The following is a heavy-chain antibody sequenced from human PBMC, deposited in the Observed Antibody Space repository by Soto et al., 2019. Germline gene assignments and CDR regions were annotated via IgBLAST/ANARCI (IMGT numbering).Heavy chain of an antibody. D-gene: IGHD3-10*01. J-gene: IGHJ5*02. Sequence: QVQLVQSGAEVKKTGASVKVSCKASGYTFTTSGISWVRQAPGQGLEWMGWISDHNGNTNYAQKLQGRITMTTDTSTSTAYMELRSLRSDDTGVYYCARDPTRLDTVREVIMVGWFDPWGQGTLVTVSS. CDR3: ARDPTRLDTVREVIMVGWFDP. CDR2: ISDHNGNT. V-gene: IGHV1-18*01. CDR1: GYTFTTSG.